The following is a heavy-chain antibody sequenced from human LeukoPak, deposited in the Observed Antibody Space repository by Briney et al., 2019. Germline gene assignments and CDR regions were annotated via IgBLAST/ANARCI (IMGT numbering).Heavy chain of an antibody. V-gene: IGHV4-59*08. CDR3: AGHHPRNTVDF. Sequence: PSETLSLTCTVSGGSISSYYWSWLRQPPGRGLEWIAYISDIGSINYNPSLKSRVTISLDTSKNQFSLKLSSVTAADTAVYYCAGHHPRNTVDFWGQGTLVTVSS. J-gene: IGHJ4*02. D-gene: IGHD2/OR15-2a*01. CDR1: GGSISSYY. CDR2: ISDIGSI.